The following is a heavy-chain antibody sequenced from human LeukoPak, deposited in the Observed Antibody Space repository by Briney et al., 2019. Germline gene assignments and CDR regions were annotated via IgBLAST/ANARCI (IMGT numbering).Heavy chain of an antibody. CDR3: ARAPSGWDAFDI. D-gene: IGHD6-19*01. CDR2: IYYSGST. CDR1: DGSISSYY. J-gene: IGHJ3*02. V-gene: IGHV4-59*01. Sequence: PSETLSPTCTVSDGSISSYYWSWIRQPPGKGLEWIGYIYYSGSTNYNPSLKSRVTMSVDTSKTQFSLKLSSVTAADTAVYYCARAPSGWDAFDIWGQGTMVTVSS.